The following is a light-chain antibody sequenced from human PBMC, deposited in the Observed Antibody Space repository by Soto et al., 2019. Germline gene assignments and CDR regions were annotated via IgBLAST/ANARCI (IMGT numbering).Light chain of an antibody. Sequence: ALTQPASVSGSPGQSITISCTGTSNDVGGYNHVSWYQHHPGEAPKLMIFEVTKRPSGVSNRFSGSKSGNTASLTISGLQAEDEADYFCNSYTTSSTYVFGSGTKVTVL. CDR1: SNDVGGYNH. CDR2: EVT. CDR3: NSYTTSSTYV. J-gene: IGLJ1*01. V-gene: IGLV2-14*01.